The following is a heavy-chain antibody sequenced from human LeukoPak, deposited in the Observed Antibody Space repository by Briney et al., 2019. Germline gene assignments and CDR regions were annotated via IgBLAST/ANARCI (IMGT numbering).Heavy chain of an antibody. CDR3: AKSAAVASPL. J-gene: IGHJ4*02. V-gene: IGHV3-21*01. CDR1: GFTFSSYS. CDR2: ISSSSSYI. Sequence: GGSLRLSCAASGFTFSSYSMNWVRQAPGKGLEWVSSISSSSSYIYSADSVKGRFTISRDNSKNTLYLQMNSLRAEDTAVYYCAKSAAVASPLWGQGTLVTVSS. D-gene: IGHD6-19*01.